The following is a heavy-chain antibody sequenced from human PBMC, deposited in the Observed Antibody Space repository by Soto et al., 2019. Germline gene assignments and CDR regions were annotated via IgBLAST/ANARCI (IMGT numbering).Heavy chain of an antibody. J-gene: IGHJ4*02. CDR1: GFSFSSYA. D-gene: IGHD6-19*01. V-gene: IGHV3-23*01. CDR3: AKDLLQWLGGSGPVDY. CDR2: ISPTGGST. Sequence: EVQLLESGGGLVHPGGSLRLSCATSGFSFSSYAMTWLRQAPGKGLEWVSTISPTGGSTYYADSVTGRFTISRDDSKNTLYLHMNSLRAEDTATYYCAKDLLQWLGGSGPVDYWGQGTLVTVSS.